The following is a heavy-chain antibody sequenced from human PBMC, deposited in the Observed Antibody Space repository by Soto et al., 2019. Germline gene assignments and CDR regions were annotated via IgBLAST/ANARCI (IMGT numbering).Heavy chain of an antibody. CDR2: IWYDGGNK. V-gene: IGHV3-33*01. Sequence: GGSLRLSCAVSGFTFSSYGVHWVRRAPGKGLEWVAAIWYDGGNKFYADSVKGRFTISRDNSKNTVYLEMTSLRAEDTAVYYCVRDHYYDNSGYFYYFDYWGQGALVTVSS. CDR3: VRDHYYDNSGYFYYFDY. J-gene: IGHJ4*02. CDR1: GFTFSSYG. D-gene: IGHD3-22*01.